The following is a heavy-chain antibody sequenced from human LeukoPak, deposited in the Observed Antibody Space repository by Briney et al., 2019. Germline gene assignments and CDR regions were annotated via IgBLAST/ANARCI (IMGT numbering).Heavy chain of an antibody. D-gene: IGHD3-10*01. CDR1: GYTFTSYG. J-gene: IGHJ6*02. Sequence: ASVKVSCKASGYTFTSYGISWVRQAPGQGLEWMGWISAYNGNTNYAQKLQGRVTMTTDTSTSTAYMELRSPRSDDTAVYYCASGILWFGESFYYYYGMDVWGQGTTVTVSS. CDR3: ASGILWFGESFYYYYGMDV. V-gene: IGHV1-18*01. CDR2: ISAYNGNT.